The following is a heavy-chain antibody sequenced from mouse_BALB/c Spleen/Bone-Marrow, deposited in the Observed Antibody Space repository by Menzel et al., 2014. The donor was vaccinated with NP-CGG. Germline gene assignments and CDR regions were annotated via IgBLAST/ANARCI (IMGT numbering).Heavy chain of an antibody. Sequence: VKLMESGPGLVQPSQSLSITCTVSGFSLTTYGMHWIRQSPGKGLEWLGVILSGGSSDYNAAFISRVSINKDNSKSQVFFKMNSLQANDTAIYYCARNYDYDAYYFDYWGQGTFITVSS. CDR2: ILSGGSS. CDR1: GFSLTTYG. CDR3: ARNYDYDAYYFDY. J-gene: IGHJ2*02. V-gene: IGHV2-2*02. D-gene: IGHD2-4*01.